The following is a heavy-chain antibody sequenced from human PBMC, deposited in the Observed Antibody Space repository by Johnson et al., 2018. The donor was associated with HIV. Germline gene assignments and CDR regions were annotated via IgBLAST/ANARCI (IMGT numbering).Heavy chain of an antibody. CDR2: ISYDGSNK. CDR3: ARRPNHDILTGKGGAFDI. J-gene: IGHJ3*02. CDR1: AFTFSSYA. V-gene: IGHV3-30*04. Sequence: QVQLVESGGGLVQPGGSLRLSCAASAFTFSSYAMHWVRQAPGKGLEWVAVISYDGSNKYYADSVKGRFTISRDNSKNTLYLQMNSLRAEDTAVYYCARRPNHDILTGKGGAFDIWGQGTMVTVSS. D-gene: IGHD3-9*01.